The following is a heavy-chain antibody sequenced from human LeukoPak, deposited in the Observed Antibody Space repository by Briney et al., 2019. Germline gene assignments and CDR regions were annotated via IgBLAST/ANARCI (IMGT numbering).Heavy chain of an antibody. CDR2: IYRSGST. CDR3: ARGRYYYDVSGDYYPDFDY. V-gene: IGHV3-53*01. J-gene: IGHJ4*02. D-gene: IGHD3-22*01. CDR1: GFTLSSHY. Sequence: GGSLRLSCAASGFTLSSHYMSWVRQAPGKGLEWVSVIYRSGSTYYADSVEGRFTISRDNSNNSLFLQMNSLRPEDTAVYYCARGRYYYDVSGDYYPDFDYWGQGILVTVSS.